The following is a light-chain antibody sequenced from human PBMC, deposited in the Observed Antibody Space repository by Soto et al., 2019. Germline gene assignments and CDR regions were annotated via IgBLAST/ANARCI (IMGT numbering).Light chain of an antibody. CDR2: GAS. Sequence: ETVMTHSPATLSVSPGERATLYCRASQSVSSNLAWYQKKSGQAPRLLIYGASTRATGIPVRFSGSGSGTEFALTISSLQSEDFAVYFCQQYNNWPLTFGGGTKVDIK. CDR3: QQYNNWPLT. J-gene: IGKJ4*01. V-gene: IGKV3-15*01. CDR1: QSVSSN.